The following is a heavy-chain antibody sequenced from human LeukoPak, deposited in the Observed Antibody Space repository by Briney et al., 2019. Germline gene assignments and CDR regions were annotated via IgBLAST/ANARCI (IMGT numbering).Heavy chain of an antibody. Sequence: GGSLRLSCAASGFAFSSYAMHWVRQAPGKGPEWVAVISYDGSNKYYADSVKGRFTISRDNSKNTLYLQMNSLRAEDTAVYYCARVVATLVPRGGGMDVWGQGTTVTVSS. CDR2: ISYDGSNK. V-gene: IGHV3-30*04. CDR1: GFAFSSYA. D-gene: IGHD6-13*01. J-gene: IGHJ6*02. CDR3: ARVVATLVPRGGGMDV.